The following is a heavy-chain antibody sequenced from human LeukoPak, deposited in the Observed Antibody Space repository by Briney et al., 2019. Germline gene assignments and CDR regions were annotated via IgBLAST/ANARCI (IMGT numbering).Heavy chain of an antibody. CDR2: ISYDGSNK. J-gene: IGHJ4*02. D-gene: IGHD6-13*01. CDR3: AKGGYSSSWYSFDY. CDR1: GFTFSSYG. V-gene: IGHV3-30*18. Sequence: GGSLRLSCAASGFTFSSYGMHWVRQAPGKGLEWVAVISYDGSNKYYADSVKGRFTISRDNSKNTLYLQMNSLRAEDTAVYYCAKGGYSSSWYSFDYWGQGTLVTVSS.